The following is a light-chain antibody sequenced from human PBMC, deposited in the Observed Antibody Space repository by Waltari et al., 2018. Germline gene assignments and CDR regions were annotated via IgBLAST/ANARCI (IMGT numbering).Light chain of an antibody. J-gene: IGKJ1*01. Sequence: DIQMTQSPSSLSASIGDTVTITCRASQNINSWLDWYQQKPGNAPNLLIYKSSSLQTGVPSRFTGSGSGTEFTLTISGLQPEDFATYHCLQYNSNPRTFGQGTKVEIK. CDR3: LQYNSNPRT. CDR2: KSS. CDR1: QNINSW. V-gene: IGKV1-17*01.